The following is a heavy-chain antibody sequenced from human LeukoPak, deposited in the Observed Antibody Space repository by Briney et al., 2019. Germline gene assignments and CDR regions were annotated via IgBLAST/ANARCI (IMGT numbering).Heavy chain of an antibody. CDR2: IYYSGST. J-gene: IGHJ5*02. D-gene: IGHD6-13*01. V-gene: IGHV4-59*01. CDR1: GGSISSYY. CDR3: ARVLPLAAAGHQGFDP. Sequence: SETLSLTCTVSGGSISSYYWSWIRQPPGKGLEWIGYIYYSGSTNYNPSLKSRVTISVDTSKNQFSLKLSSVTAADTAVYYCARVLPLAAAGHQGFDPWGQGTLVTVSS.